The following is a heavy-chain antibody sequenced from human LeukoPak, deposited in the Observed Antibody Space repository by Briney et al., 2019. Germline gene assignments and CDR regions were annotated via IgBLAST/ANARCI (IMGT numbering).Heavy chain of an antibody. CDR1: GGSISSSSYY. Sequence: SETLSLTCTVSGGSISSSSYYWGWIRQPPGKGLEWIGSIYYSGSTYYNPSLKSRVTISVDTSKNQFSLKLSSVTAADTAVYYCARHLDTSMIVVVITNWFDPWGQGTLATVSS. D-gene: IGHD3-22*01. V-gene: IGHV4-39*01. CDR2: IYYSGST. CDR3: ARHLDTSMIVVVITNWFDP. J-gene: IGHJ5*02.